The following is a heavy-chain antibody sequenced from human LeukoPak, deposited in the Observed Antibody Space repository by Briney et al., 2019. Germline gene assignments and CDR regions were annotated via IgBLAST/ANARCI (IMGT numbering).Heavy chain of an antibody. D-gene: IGHD2-2*01. CDR1: GGSISSYY. CDR3: ARGRGYCSSTSCYGPAKYYYYYMDV. CDR2: INHSGST. Sequence: PSETLSLTCTVSGGSISSYYWSWIRQPPGKGLEWVGEINHSGSTNYNPSLKSRVTISVDTSKNQFSLKLSSVTAADTAVYYCARGRGYCSSTSCYGPAKYYYYYMDVWGKGTTVTVSS. J-gene: IGHJ6*03. V-gene: IGHV4-34*01.